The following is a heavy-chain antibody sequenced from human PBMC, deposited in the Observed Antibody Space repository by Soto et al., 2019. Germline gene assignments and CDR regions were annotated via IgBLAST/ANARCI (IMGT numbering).Heavy chain of an antibody. D-gene: IGHD3-22*01. J-gene: IGHJ3*02. V-gene: IGHV3-7*04. CDR2: IKPDGSEK. CDR3: ARGDYYDSSGPFSDAFDI. Sequence: GGSLRLSCAASGFTFSTSWMSWVRQAPGKGLEWMANIKPDGSEKWYVDSVKGRFTISRDNAKNSLYLQMNSLRAEDTAVYYCARGDYYDSSGPFSDAFDIWGQGTMVTVSS. CDR1: GFTFSTSW.